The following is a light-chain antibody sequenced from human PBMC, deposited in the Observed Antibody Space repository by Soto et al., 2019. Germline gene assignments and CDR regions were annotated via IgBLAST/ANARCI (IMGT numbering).Light chain of an antibody. CDR2: RTF. V-gene: IGKV3-20*01. CDR3: QQYDTSPPT. Sequence: IVFTQSPGTLSLSPGERATLSCRASQPITSRYLAWYQHQPGQAPRLLIYRTFARAPGIPDRFSGGGSGTDFTLTISRLEREDFAVYYCQQYDTSPPTFDQGTRLDIK. J-gene: IGKJ5*01. CDR1: QPITSRY.